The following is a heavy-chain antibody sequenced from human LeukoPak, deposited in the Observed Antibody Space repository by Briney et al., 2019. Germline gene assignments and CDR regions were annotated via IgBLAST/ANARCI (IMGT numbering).Heavy chain of an antibody. Sequence: SETLSLTCTVSGGSISSGGYYWSWIRQPPGKGLEWIGYIYHSGSTYYNPSLKSRVTISVDRSKNQFSLKLSSVTAADTAVYCCASRITGTRPSSANDYWGQGTLVTVSS. CDR3: ASRITGTRPSSANDY. J-gene: IGHJ4*02. CDR1: GGSISSGGYY. CDR2: IYHSGST. D-gene: IGHD1-20*01. V-gene: IGHV4-30-2*01.